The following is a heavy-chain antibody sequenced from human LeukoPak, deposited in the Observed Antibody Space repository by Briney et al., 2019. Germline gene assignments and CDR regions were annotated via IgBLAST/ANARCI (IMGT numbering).Heavy chain of an antibody. V-gene: IGHV4-61*01. J-gene: IGHJ5*02. CDR1: GRSFSSGSYY. D-gene: IGHD5-18*01. CDR3: ARSPLVDTAMVTVPGWFDP. CDR2: IYYSGST. Sequence: SETLTLTCTVSGRSFSSGSYYWSWIPQPPGKGLVWIGYIYYSGSTNYNPSLKSRVTISVYTSKNQFSLKLSSVTAMDTAVYYCARSPLVDTAMVTVPGWFDPWGQGTLVTVSS.